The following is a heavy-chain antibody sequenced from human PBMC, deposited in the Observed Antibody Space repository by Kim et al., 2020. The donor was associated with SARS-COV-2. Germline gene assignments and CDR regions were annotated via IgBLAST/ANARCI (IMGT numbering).Heavy chain of an antibody. CDR1: GFTLSISS. J-gene: IGHJ3*02. CDR2: ISGSGTIT. Sequence: GGSLRLSCATSGFTLSISSMNWVRQSPGKGLEWVSHISGSGTITKHADSVRGRFTISRDNAKNSLFLQMNGLRAEDTAVYYCVRENHWAFDIWGQGTMVTVSS. V-gene: IGHV3-48*04. CDR3: VRENHWAFDI.